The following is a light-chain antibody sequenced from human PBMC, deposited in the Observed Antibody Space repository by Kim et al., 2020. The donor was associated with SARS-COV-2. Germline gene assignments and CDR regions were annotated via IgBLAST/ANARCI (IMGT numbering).Light chain of an antibody. CDR3: QQYGSSPWT. Sequence: PGESATLSCRASQRVSSRYLAWYQQKPGLAPRLVIFDASTRATGIPVRFSGSGSGTDFTLTISRLEPEDFAMYYCQQYGSSPWTFGHGTKG. CDR1: QRVSSRY. V-gene: IGKV3D-20*01. CDR2: DAS. J-gene: IGKJ1*01.